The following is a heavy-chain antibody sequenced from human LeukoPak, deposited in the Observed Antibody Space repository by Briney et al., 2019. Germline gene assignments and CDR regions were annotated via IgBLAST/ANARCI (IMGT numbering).Heavy chain of an antibody. V-gene: IGHV3-20*04. CDR3: ANVGEGAFDI. D-gene: IGHD3-10*01. Sequence: GGSLRLSCAASGFTFDDYGMSWVRQVPGKGLDWVSGIIWMGGSPGYANSVKGGFTTSRDNAKNSLYLQMNRLRAEDTALYCCANVGEGAFDIWGQGTMVTVSS. J-gene: IGHJ3*02. CDR2: IIWMGGSP. CDR1: GFTFDDYG.